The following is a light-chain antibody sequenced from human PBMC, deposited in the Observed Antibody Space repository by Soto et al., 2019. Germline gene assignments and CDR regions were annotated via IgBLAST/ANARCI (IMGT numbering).Light chain of an antibody. Sequence: EIVLTQSPGTLSLSPGERATLSCRASQSVSSSYLAWYQQKPGQAPRLLIYGASDRATGIPDRFSGSGSGKDFTLTISRLEPEDFAVYYCQQYGSSLGLTFGGGTKVEIK. CDR3: QQYGSSLGLT. J-gene: IGKJ4*01. V-gene: IGKV3-20*01. CDR2: GAS. CDR1: QSVSSSY.